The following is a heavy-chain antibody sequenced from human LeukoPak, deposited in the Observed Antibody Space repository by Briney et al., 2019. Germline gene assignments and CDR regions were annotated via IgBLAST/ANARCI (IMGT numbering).Heavy chain of an antibody. J-gene: IGHJ4*02. Sequence: ASVKVSCKASGYTFTSYDINWVRQATGQGLEWMGWMNPNSGNTGYAQKFQGRVTITRNTSISTAYMELSSLRSEDTAVYYCARVFNDYVWGSYRSAYYFDYWGQGTLVTVSS. V-gene: IGHV1-8*03. CDR3: ARVFNDYVWGSYRSAYYFDY. CDR1: GYTFTSYD. CDR2: MNPNSGNT. D-gene: IGHD3-16*02.